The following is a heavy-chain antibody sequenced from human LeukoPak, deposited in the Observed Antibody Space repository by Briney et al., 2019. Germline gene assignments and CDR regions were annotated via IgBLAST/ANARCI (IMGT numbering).Heavy chain of an antibody. J-gene: IGHJ4*02. V-gene: IGHV3-48*03. CDR3: ASPQWLAF. D-gene: IGHD6-19*01. CDR1: GITFSSCE. CDR2: ISTSGSTI. Sequence: GGSLRLSCVVSGITFSSCEMNWVRQAPGKGPEWVSYISTSGSTIYYADSVKGRFTISRDNAKNSLYLQMNGLRAEDTAIYYCASPQWLAFWGQGTLVTVSS.